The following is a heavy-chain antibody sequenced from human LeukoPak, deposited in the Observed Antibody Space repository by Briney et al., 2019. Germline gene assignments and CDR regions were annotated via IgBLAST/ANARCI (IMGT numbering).Heavy chain of an antibody. CDR2: IKSKTDGGTT. V-gene: IGHV3-15*01. Sequence: GGSLRLSCAASGFTFSNAWMSWVRQAPGKGLEWVGRIKSKTDGGTTDYAAPVKGRFTISRDDSKNTLYLQMNSLKTEDTAVYYCTTEEYSSSWPPYWGQGTLVTVSS. CDR3: TTEEYSSSWPPY. D-gene: IGHD6-13*01. J-gene: IGHJ4*02. CDR1: GFTFSNAW.